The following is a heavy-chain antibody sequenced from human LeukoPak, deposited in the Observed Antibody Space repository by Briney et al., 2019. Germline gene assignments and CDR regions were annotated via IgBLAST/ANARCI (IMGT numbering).Heavy chain of an antibody. CDR3: ARVGLSPTSDYYGMDV. Sequence: PGGSLRLSCAASGFTFSSYWMQWVRQAPGKGLVWVSRIDGDGSSTNYADSVKGRFTISRDNAKNSLYLQMNSLRAEDTAVYYCARVGLSPTSDYYGMDVWGQGTTVTVSS. J-gene: IGHJ6*02. V-gene: IGHV3-74*01. D-gene: IGHD2/OR15-2a*01. CDR1: GFTFSSYW. CDR2: IDGDGSST.